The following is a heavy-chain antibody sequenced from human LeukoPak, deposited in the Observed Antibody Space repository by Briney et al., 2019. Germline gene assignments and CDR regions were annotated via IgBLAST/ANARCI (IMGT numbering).Heavy chain of an antibody. CDR2: INHSGST. CDR3: AKDTGLWFGELLKQAGWFDP. J-gene: IGHJ5*02. Sequence: SETLSLTCAVYGGSFSNYYWNWIRQPPGKGLEWIGEINHSGSTKYNPSLKSRVTISVDTSKNQFSLKLSSVTAADTAVYYCAKDTGLWFGELLKQAGWFDPWGQGTLVTVSS. D-gene: IGHD3-10*01. CDR1: GGSFSNYY. V-gene: IGHV4-34*01.